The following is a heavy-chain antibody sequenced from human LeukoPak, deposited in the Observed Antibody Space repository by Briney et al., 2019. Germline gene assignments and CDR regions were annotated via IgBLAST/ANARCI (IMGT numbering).Heavy chain of an antibody. V-gene: IGHV4-30-2*01. CDR3: ARVVDYGDYPYYFDY. J-gene: IGHJ4*02. CDR1: GGSISSGGYS. D-gene: IGHD4-17*01. Sequence: ASETLSLTCAVSGGSISSGGYSWSWIRQPPGKGLEWIGYIYHSGSTYYNPSLKSRVTISVDTSKNQFSLKLSSVTAADTAVYYCARVVDYGDYPYYFDYWGQGTLVTVSS. CDR2: IYHSGST.